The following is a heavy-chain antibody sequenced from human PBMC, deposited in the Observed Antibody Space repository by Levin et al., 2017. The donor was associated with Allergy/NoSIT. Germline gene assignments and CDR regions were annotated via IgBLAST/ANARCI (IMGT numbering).Heavy chain of an antibody. V-gene: IGHV2-5*01. J-gene: IGHJ6*02. CDR1: GFSLSTSGVG. CDR2: IYWNDDK. D-gene: IGHD3-9*01. CDR3: AHSPLRYFALRYGMDV. Sequence: QTLSLTCTFSGFSLSTSGVGVGWIRQPPGKALEWLALIYWNDDKRYSPSLKSRLTITKDTSKNQVVLTMTNMDPVDTATYYCAHSPLRYFALRYGMDVWGQGTTVTVSS.